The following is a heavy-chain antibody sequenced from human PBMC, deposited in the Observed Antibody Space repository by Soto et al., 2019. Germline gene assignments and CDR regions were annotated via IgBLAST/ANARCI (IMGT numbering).Heavy chain of an antibody. CDR1: GGSISSYD. J-gene: IGHJ4*02. Sequence: SETLSLTCTVSGGSISSYDWSWIRQPPGKGLEWIGYIYYSGNTNYNPSLKSRVTISLDTSKNQFSLKLTSVTAADTAIYYCARGIASSSRTSLIYWGQGALVTVSS. D-gene: IGHD6-13*01. CDR3: ARGIASSSRTSLIY. CDR2: IYYSGNT. V-gene: IGHV4-59*01.